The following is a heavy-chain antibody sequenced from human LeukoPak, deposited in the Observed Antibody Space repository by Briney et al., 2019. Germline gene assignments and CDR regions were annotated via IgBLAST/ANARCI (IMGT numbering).Heavy chain of an antibody. CDR3: ARGRLSTGAPKLDY. CDR1: GGSFSGYY. V-gene: IGHV4-34*01. J-gene: IGHJ4*02. CDR2: INHSGST. D-gene: IGHD3-10*02. Sequence: SETLSLTCAVYGGSFSGYYWSWIRQPPGKGLEWIGEINHSGSTNYNPSLKSRVTISVDTSKNQFSLKLSSVTAANTAVYYCARGRLSTGAPKLDYWGQGTLVTVSS.